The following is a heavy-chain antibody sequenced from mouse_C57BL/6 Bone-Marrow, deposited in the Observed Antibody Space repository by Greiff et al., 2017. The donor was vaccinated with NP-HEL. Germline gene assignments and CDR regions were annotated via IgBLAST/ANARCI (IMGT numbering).Heavy chain of an antibody. J-gene: IGHJ3*01. CDR1: GFTFSDYY. D-gene: IGHD1-1*01. CDR3: ARYYYGSSFFAY. CDR2: ISNGGGST. V-gene: IGHV5-12*01. Sequence: DVMLVESGGGLVQPGGSLKLSCAASGFTFSDYYMYWVRQTPEKRLEWVAYISNGGGSTYYPDTVKGRFTISRDNAKNTLYLQMSRLKSEDTAMYYCARYYYGSSFFAYWGQGTLVTVSA.